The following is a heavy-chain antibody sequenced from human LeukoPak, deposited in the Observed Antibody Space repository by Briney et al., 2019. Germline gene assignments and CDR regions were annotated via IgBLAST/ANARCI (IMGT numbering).Heavy chain of an antibody. Sequence: ASVKVSCKASGYTFTGYYMHWVRQAPGQGLEWMGWINPNSGGTNYAQKFQGRVTMTRDTSISTAYMERSRLRSDDTAVYYCARDRTPRIAAAGAGYYYYYMDVWGKGTTVTVSS. CDR3: ARDRTPRIAAAGAGYYYYYMDV. CDR2: INPNSGGT. J-gene: IGHJ6*03. CDR1: GYTFTGYY. V-gene: IGHV1-2*02. D-gene: IGHD6-13*01.